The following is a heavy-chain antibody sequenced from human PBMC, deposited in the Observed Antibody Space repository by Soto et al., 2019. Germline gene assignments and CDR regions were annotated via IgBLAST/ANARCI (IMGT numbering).Heavy chain of an antibody. CDR2: IYYSGST. CDR1: GGSVSSGSYY. Sequence: PSETLSLTCTVSGGSVSSGSYYWSWIRQPPGKGLEWIGYIYYSGSTNYNPSLKSRVTISVDTSKNQFSLKLSSVTASDTAVYHWARGGRTSPRYYGFWSGYIQGMEVWGQGTTVTVSS. V-gene: IGHV4-61*01. D-gene: IGHD3-3*01. J-gene: IGHJ6*02. CDR3: ARGGRTSPRYYGFWSGYIQGMEV.